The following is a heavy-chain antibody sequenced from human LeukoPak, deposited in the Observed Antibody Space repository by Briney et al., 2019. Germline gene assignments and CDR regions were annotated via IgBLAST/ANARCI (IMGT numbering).Heavy chain of an antibody. D-gene: IGHD2-8*01. V-gene: IGHV4-59*01. Sequence: PSETLSLTCTVSGGSISTYYWSWIRQPPGKGLEWIGYIFYSGSTNYNPSLKSRVTISVDTSKNQFSLKLSSVTAADTAVYYCARVYCPNGVCYNSRGWFDPWGQGTLVTVSS. CDR2: IFYSGST. CDR1: GGSISTYY. CDR3: ARVYCPNGVCYNSRGWFDP. J-gene: IGHJ5*02.